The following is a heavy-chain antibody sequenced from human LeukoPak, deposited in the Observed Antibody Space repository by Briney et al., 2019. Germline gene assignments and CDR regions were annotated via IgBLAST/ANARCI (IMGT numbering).Heavy chain of an antibody. J-gene: IGHJ6*03. CDR2: IYYSGST. CDR3: ARDLNYYDSSGSSYYYYYYMDV. CDR1: GGSISSYY. D-gene: IGHD3-22*01. Sequence: SETLSLTCTVSGGSISSYYWNWIRQPPGKGLEWIGYIYYSGSTNYNPSLKRRVTISVDTSKTQFSLKLSSVTAADTAVYYCARDLNYYDSSGSSYYYYYYMDVWGKGTTVTVSS. V-gene: IGHV4-59*01.